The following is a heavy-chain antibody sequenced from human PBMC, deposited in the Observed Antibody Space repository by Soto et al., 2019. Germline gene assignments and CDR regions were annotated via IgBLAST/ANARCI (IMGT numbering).Heavy chain of an antibody. CDR1: GYDFTDHY. Sequence: QVQLVQSGAEVKKPGASVKVSCKASGYDFTDHYLQWVRQAPGQGLEGMGIISPDGGSTRYSQKFQDRITITSDTSTSTVYMELRSLSSDDTAVYYCARAPRGGVIIVITSAQIDYWGQGTLVTVSS. D-gene: IGHD3-10*01. CDR2: ISPDGGST. J-gene: IGHJ4*02. V-gene: IGHV1-46*01. CDR3: ARAPRGGVIIVITSAQIDY.